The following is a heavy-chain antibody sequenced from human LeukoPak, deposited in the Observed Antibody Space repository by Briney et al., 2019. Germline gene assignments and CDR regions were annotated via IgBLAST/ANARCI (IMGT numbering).Heavy chain of an antibody. CDR3: ARSANRGRLGGCSSTSCSYYYYGMDV. V-gene: IGHV1-46*01. CDR2: INPSGGST. J-gene: IGHJ6*04. Sequence: VASVKVSCKASGYTFTSYYMHWVRQAPGQGLEWMGIINPSGGSTSYAQKFQGRVTMTRDTSTSTVYMELSSQRSEDTAVYYCARSANRGRLGGCSSTSCSYYYYGMDVWGKGTTVTVSS. D-gene: IGHD2-2*01. CDR1: GYTFTSYY.